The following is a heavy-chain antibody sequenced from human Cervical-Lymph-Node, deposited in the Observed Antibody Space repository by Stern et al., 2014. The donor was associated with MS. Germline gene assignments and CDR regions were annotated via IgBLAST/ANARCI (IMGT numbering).Heavy chain of an antibody. CDR1: GYTFTDYW. Sequence: VQLVESGAEVRKPGESLKLSCKVSGYTFTDYWIAWVRHMPEKGLEWMGIMHPGDSDTRYSPSFQGQVTISADKSINTVFLQWRSLKSSDTALYFCARGREYAYTTLDFWGQGTPVIVSS. D-gene: IGHD1-26*01. CDR3: ARGREYAYTTLDF. J-gene: IGHJ4*02. V-gene: IGHV5-51*01. CDR2: MHPGDSDT.